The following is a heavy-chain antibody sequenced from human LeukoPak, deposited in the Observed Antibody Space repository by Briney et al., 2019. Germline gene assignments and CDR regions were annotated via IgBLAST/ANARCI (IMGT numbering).Heavy chain of an antibody. CDR1: GFTFSNAW. CDR2: ISSSSSYI. D-gene: IGHD6-19*01. J-gene: IGHJ4*02. CDR3: ARDFGPYSSGWYGSYFDY. Sequence: GGSLRLSCAASGFTFSNAWMSWVRQAPGKGLEWVSSISSSSSYIYYADSVKGRFTISRDNSKNTVNLQMNSLRAEDTAIFYCARDFGPYSSGWYGSYFDYWGQGTLVTVSS. V-gene: IGHV3-21*01.